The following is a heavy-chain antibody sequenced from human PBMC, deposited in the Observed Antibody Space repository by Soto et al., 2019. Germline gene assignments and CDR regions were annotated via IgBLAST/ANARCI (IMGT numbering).Heavy chain of an antibody. CDR2: IYWDDDK. D-gene: IGHD2-15*01. Sequence: YGPTLVNPTQTLTLTGTFSGFSLSTSGVGVGWIRQPPGKALEWLALIYWDDDKRYSPSLKSRLTITKDTSKNQVVLTMTNMDPVDTATYYCAHRPSYCSGGSCYSGFDYWGQGTLVTVSS. J-gene: IGHJ4*02. V-gene: IGHV2-5*02. CDR1: GFSLSTSGVG. CDR3: AHRPSYCSGGSCYSGFDY.